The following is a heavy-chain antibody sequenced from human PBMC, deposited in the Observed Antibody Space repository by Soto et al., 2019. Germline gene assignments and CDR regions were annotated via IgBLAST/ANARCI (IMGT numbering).Heavy chain of an antibody. CDR3: AKVAVVRVVAASGPPRAYYFDY. Sequence: PGGSLRLSCAASVFTFSSYAMSWVRQAPGKGLEWVSAISGSGGSTYYADSVKGRFTISRDNSKNTLYLQMNSLRAEDTAVYYCAKVAVVRVVAASGPPRAYYFDYWGQGTLVTVSS. D-gene: IGHD2-15*01. CDR1: VFTFSSYA. V-gene: IGHV3-23*01. CDR2: ISGSGGST. J-gene: IGHJ4*02.